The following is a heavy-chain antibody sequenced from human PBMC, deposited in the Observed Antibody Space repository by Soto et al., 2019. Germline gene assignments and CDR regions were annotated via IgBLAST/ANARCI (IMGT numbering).Heavy chain of an antibody. CDR1: GFTFSSYA. D-gene: IGHD3-10*01. J-gene: IGHJ6*02. Sequence: GGSLRLSCAASGFTFSSYAMSWVRQAPGKGLEWVSAISGSGGSTYYADSVKGRFTISRDNSKNTLYLQMNSLRAEDTAVYYCATVWFGVLLFLDYYYYGMDVRAQGTTVTVSS. V-gene: IGHV3-23*01. CDR3: ATVWFGVLLFLDYYYYGMDV. CDR2: ISGSGGST.